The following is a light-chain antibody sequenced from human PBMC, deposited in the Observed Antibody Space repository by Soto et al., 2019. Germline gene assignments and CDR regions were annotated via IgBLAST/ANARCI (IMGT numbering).Light chain of an antibody. CDR1: QRVTTRY. CDR2: GAS. V-gene: IGKV3-20*01. J-gene: IGKJ1*01. CDR3: QQYDSLPRT. Sequence: DIVLTQSPGTLSLSPGERATLSCRASQRVTTRYLARYQQKPGQAPRLLMYGASSRASGIPDRCSGTASGTEFTLTSTILEPEDLAVYYCQQYDSLPRTFGHGTKVEIK.